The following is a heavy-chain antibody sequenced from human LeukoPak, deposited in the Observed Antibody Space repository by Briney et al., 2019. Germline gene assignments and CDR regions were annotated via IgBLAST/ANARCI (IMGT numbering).Heavy chain of an antibody. J-gene: IGHJ4*02. CDR3: ARESSGYYFDY. D-gene: IGHD6-25*01. Sequence: GGSLRLSCAASGFTFSSYSMNWVRQAPGKGLEWVSYISSSSSTIYYADSVKGRFTISRDSSKNTLYLQMNTLRAEDTAVYYCARESSGYYFDYWGQGTLVTVSS. V-gene: IGHV3-48*01. CDR1: GFTFSSYS. CDR2: ISSSSSTI.